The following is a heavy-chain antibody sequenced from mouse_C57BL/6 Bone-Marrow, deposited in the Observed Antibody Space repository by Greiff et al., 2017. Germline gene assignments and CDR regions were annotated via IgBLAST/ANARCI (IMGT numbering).Heavy chain of an antibody. CDR3: ARKIYDGYYDWYFDV. Sequence: QVQLQQPGAELVKPGASVKMSCKASGYTFTSYWITWVKPRPGQGLEWIGDIYPGSGSTNYNEKFKSKATLTVDTSSSTAYMQLSSLTSEDSAVYYCARKIYDGYYDWYFDVWGTGTTVTVSS. V-gene: IGHV1-55*01. D-gene: IGHD2-3*01. CDR2: IYPGSGST. J-gene: IGHJ1*03. CDR1: GYTFTSYW.